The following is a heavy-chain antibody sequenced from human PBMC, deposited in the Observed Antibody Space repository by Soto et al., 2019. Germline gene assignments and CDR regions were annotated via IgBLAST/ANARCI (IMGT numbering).Heavy chain of an antibody. J-gene: IGHJ3*01. CDR1: EFTFSSSE. CDR2: IHPAGQPI. CDR3: ARRGSS. Sequence: EVQLVESGGGLVQPGGSMRLSCVASEFTFSSSEMYWVRQAPGKGLEWVSYIHPAGQPIFYADSVKGRFTISRDNAKNSLYLQMNSLRAEDTAVYYCARRGSSWGQGTMVTVSS. D-gene: IGHD2-2*01. V-gene: IGHV3-48*03.